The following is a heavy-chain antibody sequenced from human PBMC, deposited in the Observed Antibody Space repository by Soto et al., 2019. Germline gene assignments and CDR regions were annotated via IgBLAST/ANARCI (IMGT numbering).Heavy chain of an antibody. J-gene: IGHJ5*02. D-gene: IGHD3-3*02. CDR1: GDSIISSDFY. Sequence: SETLSLTCTVSGDSIISSDFYWGWVRQPPGQGLEWIGSIFYLGSSYYNPSLKSRVTMSVDTSKNQFSLRLRSVTAADTALYFCARHSLALRKNNWFDPWGQGIRVTVSS. V-gene: IGHV4-39*01. CDR2: IFYLGSS. CDR3: ARHSLALRKNNWFDP.